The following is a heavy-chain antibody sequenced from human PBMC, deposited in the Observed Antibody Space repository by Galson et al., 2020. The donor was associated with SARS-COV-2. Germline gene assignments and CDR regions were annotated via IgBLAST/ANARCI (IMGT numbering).Heavy chain of an antibody. CDR1: GGPISSSSYS. V-gene: IGHV4-39*01. J-gene: IGHJ4*02. D-gene: IGHD3-22*01. Sequence: SETLSLTFNVSGGPISSSSYSWGWIRQPPGKGLEWIGSIYYSGSTYYNPSLKSRVTISVDTSKNQFSLKLSTVTAAETAVYYWARLNLGYDYDSSGYLSTEFDYWGQGTLVTVSS. CDR2: IYYSGST. CDR3: ARLNLGYDYDSSGYLSTEFDY.